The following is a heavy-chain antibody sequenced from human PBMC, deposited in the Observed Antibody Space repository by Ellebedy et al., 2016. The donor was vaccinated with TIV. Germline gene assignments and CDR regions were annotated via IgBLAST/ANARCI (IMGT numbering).Heavy chain of an antibody. J-gene: IGHJ5*02. CDR2: IYYSGST. Sequence: SETLSLXXTVSGGSISSYYWSWIRQPPGKGLEWIGYIYYSGSTNYNPSLKGRVTISVDTSKNQFSLKLSSVTAADTAVYYCARGGGRFLEWLLAGFDPWGQGTLVTVSS. CDR3: ARGGGRFLEWLLAGFDP. V-gene: IGHV4-59*01. D-gene: IGHD3-3*01. CDR1: GGSISSYY.